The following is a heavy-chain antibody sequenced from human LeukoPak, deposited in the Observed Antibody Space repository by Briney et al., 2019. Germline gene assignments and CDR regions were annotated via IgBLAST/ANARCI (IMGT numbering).Heavy chain of an antibody. V-gene: IGHV3-74*01. CDR2: INSDGSST. CDR1: GFTFSSYW. CDR3: AREESTVTDGFDI. J-gene: IGHJ3*02. Sequence: GGSLRLSCAASGFTFSSYWMHWVRQAPGKGLVWVSRINSDGSSTSYADSVKGRFTISRDNAKNTLYLQMNSLRTEDTAVYYCAREESTVTDGFDIWGQGTMVTVSS. D-gene: IGHD4-17*01.